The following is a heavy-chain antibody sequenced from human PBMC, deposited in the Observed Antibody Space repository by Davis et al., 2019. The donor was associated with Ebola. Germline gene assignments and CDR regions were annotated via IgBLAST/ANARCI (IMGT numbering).Heavy chain of an antibody. J-gene: IGHJ4*02. D-gene: IGHD1-7*01. CDR1: GGTFSSYA. CDR3: ARLYNWNYGFDY. V-gene: IGHV1-69*13. Sequence: SVKVSCKASGGTFSSYAISWVRQAPGQGLEWMGGIIPIFGTANYAQKFQGRVTITADESTSTAYMELSSLRSEDTAVYYCARLYNWNYGFDYWGQGTLVTVSS. CDR2: IIPIFGTA.